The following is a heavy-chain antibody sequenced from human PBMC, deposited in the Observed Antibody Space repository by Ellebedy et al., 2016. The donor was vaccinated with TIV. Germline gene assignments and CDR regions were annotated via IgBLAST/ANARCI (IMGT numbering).Heavy chain of an antibody. CDR3: AKALDYGDGYGMNV. D-gene: IGHD4-17*01. J-gene: IGHJ6*02. Sequence: PGGSLRLSCAASGFTFSNYGMHWVRQAPGKGLEWVAVISYDGSNKNYADSVKGRFTISRDNSKNTLDLQRNSLRAEDTAVYYCAKALDYGDGYGMNVWGQGTTVTVSS. CDR1: GFTFSNYG. CDR2: ISYDGSNK. V-gene: IGHV3-30*18.